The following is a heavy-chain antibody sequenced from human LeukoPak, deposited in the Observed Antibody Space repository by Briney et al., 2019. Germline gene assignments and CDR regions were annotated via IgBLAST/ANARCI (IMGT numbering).Heavy chain of an antibody. Sequence: GGSLRLSCAVSGFTFSTYAMHWVRQAPGKGLEWVAFISYDGRNKYYADSVKGRFTISRDNSKNTLFLQMNSLRAEDTAVYYCAKGYYEIHDAFDIWGQGTMVTVST. J-gene: IGHJ3*02. CDR2: ISYDGRNK. V-gene: IGHV3-30*04. CDR1: GFTFSTYA. CDR3: AKGYYEIHDAFDI. D-gene: IGHD3-9*01.